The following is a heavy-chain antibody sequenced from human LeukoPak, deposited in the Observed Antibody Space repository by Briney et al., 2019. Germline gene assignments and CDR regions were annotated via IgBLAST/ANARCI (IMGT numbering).Heavy chain of an antibody. CDR3: AKTGGTVTPFFDY. J-gene: IGHJ4*02. CDR1: GFTFSNHW. Sequence: GGSLRLSCAASGFTFSNHWMTWVRQAPGKGLEWVANINQRGSEIYYVDSVRGRFTISRDNAKNSLYLQMNTLRAEDTAVYYCAKTGGTVTPFFDYWGQGTLVTVSS. D-gene: IGHD4-17*01. CDR2: INQRGSEI. V-gene: IGHV3-7*03.